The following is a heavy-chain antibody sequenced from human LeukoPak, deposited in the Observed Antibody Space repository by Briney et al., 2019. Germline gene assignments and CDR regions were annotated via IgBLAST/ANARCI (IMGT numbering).Heavy chain of an antibody. CDR2: ISASGGGA. CDR3: GRGIDYSSGPDY. V-gene: IGHV3-23*01. Sequence: GGSLRLSCAASGYTFSSFTLSWVRQAPGKGLEWVSVISASGGGAYYVDSVKGRFTMSRDNSKNILYLQMNSLRAEDTAVYYCGRGIDYSSGPDYWGQGTLVTVSS. CDR1: GYTFSSFT. D-gene: IGHD6-19*01. J-gene: IGHJ4*02.